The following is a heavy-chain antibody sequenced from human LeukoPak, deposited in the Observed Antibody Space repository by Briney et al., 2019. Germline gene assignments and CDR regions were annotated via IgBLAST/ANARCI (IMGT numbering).Heavy chain of an antibody. CDR1: GYTFTGYY. V-gene: IGHV1-2*02. D-gene: IGHD3-22*01. CDR2: INPNSGGT. J-gene: IGHJ5*02. CDR3: ARGTGYYDSSGYYEA. Sequence: ASVKVSCKASGYTFTGYYMHWVRQAPGQGLEWMGWINPNSGGTNYAQKFQGRVTMTRDTSISTAYMELSRLRSDDTAVYYCARGTGYYDSSGYYEAWGQGTLVTVSS.